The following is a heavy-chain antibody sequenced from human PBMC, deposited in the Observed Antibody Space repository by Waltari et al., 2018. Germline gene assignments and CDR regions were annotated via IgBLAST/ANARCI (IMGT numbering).Heavy chain of an antibody. V-gene: IGHV3-53*01. D-gene: IGHD1-1*01. Sequence: EVQLVESGGDLIQPGGSMRLSCAASGLVVGGSFVAWVRQAPGKGLELVSFLDSGSDTHCADSVKGRFTMSRDDSRNTVYRQMNSLRAEDAALEYCASGTATVSCEFWGQGTQVTVSS. CDR2: LDSGSDT. J-gene: IGHJ4*02. CDR3: ASGTATVSCEF. CDR1: GLVVGGSF.